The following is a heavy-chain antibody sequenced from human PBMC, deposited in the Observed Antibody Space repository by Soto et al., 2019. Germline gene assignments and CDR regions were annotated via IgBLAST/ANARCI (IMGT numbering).Heavy chain of an antibody. V-gene: IGHV4-30-4*01. CDR3: ARENIVARYFDL. CDR2: IYYSGST. CDR1: GGSISSGDYY. J-gene: IGHJ2*01. D-gene: IGHD2-15*01. Sequence: QVQLQESGPGLVKPSQTLSLTCTVSGGSISSGDYYWSWIRQPPGKGLEWIGYIYYSGSTYYNSSLKSRVTISVDTSKNQFSLMLSSVAAADTAVYYCARENIVARYFDLWGRGTLVTVSS.